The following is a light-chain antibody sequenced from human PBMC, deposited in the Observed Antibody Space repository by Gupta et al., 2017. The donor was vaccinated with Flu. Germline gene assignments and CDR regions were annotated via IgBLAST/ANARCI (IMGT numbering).Light chain of an antibody. CDR1: QSVSRTS. J-gene: IGKJ5*01. Sequence: EIVLTQSPGTLCLSPSERPTLSCRDSQSVSRTSLHRYQQKPAQPPRLPIDGSYIRATGIPDRVSGGGSGTDFTLSRNGLEPEDFAMYYCSHHGPSPITFGQGTRLEMK. CDR3: SHHGPSPIT. CDR2: GSY. V-gene: IGKV3-20*01.